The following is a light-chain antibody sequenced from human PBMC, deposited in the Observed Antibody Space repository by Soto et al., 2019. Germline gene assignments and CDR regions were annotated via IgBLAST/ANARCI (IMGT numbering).Light chain of an antibody. CDR2: DAS. CDR1: QSVRSS. V-gene: IGKV3-15*01. J-gene: IGKJ1*01. Sequence: EIQMTQSPGTLSVSQGERATLFCRASQSVRSSLAWYQQKPGQAPRLFIYDASTRATGIPARFSGSGSGTEFTLTISSLQSEDFAVYYCQQYNSWPETFGRGTKVDIK. CDR3: QQYNSWPET.